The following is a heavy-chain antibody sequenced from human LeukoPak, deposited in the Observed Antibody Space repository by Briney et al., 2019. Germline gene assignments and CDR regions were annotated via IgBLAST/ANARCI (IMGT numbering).Heavy chain of an antibody. Sequence: GGSLRLSCAASGFTVSSNYMSWVRQAPGKGPEWVSVIYSGGSTYYADSVKGRFTISRDSSKNTLSLQMNSLRAEDTAVYYCAKIPKGGYFDYWGQGTLVTVSS. J-gene: IGHJ4*02. CDR1: GFTVSSNY. CDR3: AKIPKGGYFDY. V-gene: IGHV3-53*01. CDR2: IYSGGST. D-gene: IGHD2-2*01.